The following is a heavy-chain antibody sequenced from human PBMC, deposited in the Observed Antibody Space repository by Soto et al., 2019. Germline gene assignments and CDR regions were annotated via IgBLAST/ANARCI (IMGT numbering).Heavy chain of an antibody. D-gene: IGHD1-26*01. Sequence: QVQLVQSGAEVKKPGASVKVSCKASGYTFTSYGITWVRQAPGQGLEWMGWISADNGNTNHAQKFQDRVTLTTDTSTTTAYMELRSLRSDHTAVYYCARKEVGATLKDFDYWGQGTLVTVSS. J-gene: IGHJ4*02. V-gene: IGHV1-18*01. CDR3: ARKEVGATLKDFDY. CDR1: GYTFTSYG. CDR2: ISADNGNT.